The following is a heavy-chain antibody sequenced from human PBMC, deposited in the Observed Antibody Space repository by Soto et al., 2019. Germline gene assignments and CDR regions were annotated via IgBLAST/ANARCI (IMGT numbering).Heavy chain of an antibody. D-gene: IGHD6-19*01. Sequence: ASVKVSCKASGYTFTGYYMHWVRQAPGQGLEWMGWINPNSGGTNYAQKFQGGVTMTRDTSISTAYMELSRLRSDDTAVYYCARGKVGASGWDGYAFDIWGQGTMVTVSS. CDR2: INPNSGGT. CDR1: GYTFTGYY. CDR3: ARGKVGASGWDGYAFDI. V-gene: IGHV1-2*02. J-gene: IGHJ3*02.